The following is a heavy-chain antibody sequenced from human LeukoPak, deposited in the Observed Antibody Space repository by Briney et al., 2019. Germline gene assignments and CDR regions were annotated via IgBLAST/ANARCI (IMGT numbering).Heavy chain of an antibody. D-gene: IGHD5-24*01. CDR3: ARGEIPFVVEMATIGWTA. J-gene: IGHJ4*02. V-gene: IGHV3-21*01. Sequence: GGSLRLSCAASGFTFSSYSMNWVRQAPGKGLEWVSSISSSSSYIYYADSVKGRFTISRDNAKNSLYLQMNSLRAEDTAVYYCARGEIPFVVEMATIGWTAWGQGTLVTVSS. CDR1: GFTFSSYS. CDR2: ISSSSSYI.